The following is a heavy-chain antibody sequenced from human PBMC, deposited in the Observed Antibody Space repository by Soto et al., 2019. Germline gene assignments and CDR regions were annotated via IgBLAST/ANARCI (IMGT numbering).Heavy chain of an antibody. CDR3: ARGFSGGDADWFDP. Sequence: GGSLRLSCAASGFTFSSYSMHWVRQAPGKGLEWVAVISYDGSNKYYADSVKGRFTISRDNSKNTLYLQMNSLRAEDTAVYYCARGFSGGDADWFDPWGQGTLVTVSS. D-gene: IGHD2-21*02. CDR2: ISYDGSNK. J-gene: IGHJ5*02. V-gene: IGHV3-30-3*01. CDR1: GFTFSSYS.